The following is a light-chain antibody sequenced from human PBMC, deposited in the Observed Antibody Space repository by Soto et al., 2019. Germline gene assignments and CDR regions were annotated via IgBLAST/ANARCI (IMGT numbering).Light chain of an antibody. CDR2: DAS. CDR1: QGVSRH. Sequence: EIVLTQSPATLSLSPGERATLSCRASQGVSRHLAWYQQKPGQAPRLLIYDASTRATGIPARFSGSGSGTDFTLSISTLEPEDFAVYYCQQRRNWPITCGQATRLEIK. V-gene: IGKV3-11*01. CDR3: QQRRNWPIT. J-gene: IGKJ5*01.